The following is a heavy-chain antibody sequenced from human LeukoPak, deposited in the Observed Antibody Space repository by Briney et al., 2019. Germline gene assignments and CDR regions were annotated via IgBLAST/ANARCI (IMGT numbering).Heavy chain of an antibody. CDR3: ARGLTTTPNHFDP. V-gene: IGHV3-9*01. D-gene: IGHD4-17*01. CDR2: LNWDSRSM. J-gene: IGHJ5*02. Sequence: GGSLRLSRAASGVNFDDYAMHWVRQSPGTGLEWVAGLNWDSRSMAYADSVRGRFTISRDNAKNSLYLQMNSLRAEETAIYYCARGLTTTPNHFDPWGQGTLVTVSS. CDR1: GVNFDDYA.